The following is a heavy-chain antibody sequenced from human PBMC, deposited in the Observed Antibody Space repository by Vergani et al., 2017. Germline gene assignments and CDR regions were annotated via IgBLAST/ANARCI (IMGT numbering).Heavy chain of an antibody. D-gene: IGHD1-1*01. V-gene: IGHV4-39*01. CDR3: ASPEYNWNDDGAFDI. CDR2: IYYSGST. CDR1: GGSISSSSYY. Sequence: QLQLQESGPGLVKPSETLSLTCTVSGGSISSSSYYWGCIRQPPGKGLEWIGSIYYSGSTYYNPSLKSRVTISVDTSKNQFSLKLSSVTAADTAVYYCASPEYNWNDDGAFDIWGQGTMVTVSS. J-gene: IGHJ3*02.